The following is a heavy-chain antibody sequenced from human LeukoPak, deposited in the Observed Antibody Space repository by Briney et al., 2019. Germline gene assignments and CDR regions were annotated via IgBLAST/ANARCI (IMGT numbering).Heavy chain of an antibody. CDR3: ARLQGDSTAVFDY. V-gene: IGHV4-59*01. Sequence: PSETLSLTCTVPGGSISGDYWSWVRQSPRKGLEWVAYIYYTGATNHNPSLKSRVTISVDTSKNQFSLRLSSVTAADTAVYYCARLQGDSTAVFDYWGQGTLVSVTS. CDR2: IYYTGAT. J-gene: IGHJ4*02. D-gene: IGHD2-21*01. CDR1: GGSISGDY.